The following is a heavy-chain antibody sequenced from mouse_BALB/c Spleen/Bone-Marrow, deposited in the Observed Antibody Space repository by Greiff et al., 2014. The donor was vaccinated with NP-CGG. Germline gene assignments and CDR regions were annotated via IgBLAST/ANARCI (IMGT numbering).Heavy chain of an antibody. J-gene: IGHJ2*01. V-gene: IGHV1-77*01. CDR1: GYTFTDYV. Sequence: QVQLKYSGPELVKPGASVKMSCKASGYTFTDYVISWVKQRTGQGLEWIGEIYPGSGSTYYNEKFKGKATLTADKSSNTAYMQLSSLTSEDSAVYFCARGYYGSSYYFDYWGQGTTLTVSS. CDR3: ARGYYGSSYYFDY. CDR2: IYPGSGST. D-gene: IGHD1-1*01.